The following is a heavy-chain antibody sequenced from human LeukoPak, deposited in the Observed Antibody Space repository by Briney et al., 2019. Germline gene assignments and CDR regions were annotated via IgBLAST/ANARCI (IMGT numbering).Heavy chain of an antibody. V-gene: IGHV4-39*07. Sequence: PSETLSLTCTVSGGSISSSSYYWGWIRQPPGKGLEWIGEINHSGSTNYNPSLKSRVTISVDTSKSQFSLKLSSVTAADTAVYYCARGSPYYYDSSGLDYWGQGTLVTVSS. CDR1: GGSISSSSYY. CDR3: ARGSPYYYDSSGLDY. D-gene: IGHD3-22*01. J-gene: IGHJ4*02. CDR2: INHSGST.